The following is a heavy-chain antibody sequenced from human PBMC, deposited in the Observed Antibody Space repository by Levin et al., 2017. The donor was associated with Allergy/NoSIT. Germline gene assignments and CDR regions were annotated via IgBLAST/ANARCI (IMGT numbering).Heavy chain of an antibody. D-gene: IGHD3-9*01. Sequence: GGSLRLSCAASGFTFSSYSMNWVRQAPGKGLEWVSSISSSSSYIYYADSVKGRFTISRDNAKNSLYLQMNSLRAEDTAVYYCARDQGYDILTGYLDYWGQGTLVTVSS. V-gene: IGHV3-21*01. J-gene: IGHJ4*02. CDR3: ARDQGYDILTGYLDY. CDR1: GFTFSSYS. CDR2: ISSSSSYI.